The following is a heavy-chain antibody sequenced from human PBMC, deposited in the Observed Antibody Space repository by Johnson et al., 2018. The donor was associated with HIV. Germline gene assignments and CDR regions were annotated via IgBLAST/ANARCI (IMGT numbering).Heavy chain of an antibody. J-gene: IGHJ3*02. D-gene: IGHD3-9*01. CDR1: GFAFNNYW. Sequence: VQLVESGGGLVQPGGSLRLSCAASGFAFNNYWMHWVRQAPGKGLVWVSRFNNDGNTTTYADSVKGRFTISRDNAKNTLYLQMDSLRAEDTAVYYCARRGLTGAFDIWGQGTMVTVSS. CDR2: FNNDGNTT. V-gene: IGHV3-74*01. CDR3: ARRGLTGAFDI.